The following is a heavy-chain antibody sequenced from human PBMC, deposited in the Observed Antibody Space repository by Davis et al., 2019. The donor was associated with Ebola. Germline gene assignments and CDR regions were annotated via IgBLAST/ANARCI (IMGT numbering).Heavy chain of an antibody. J-gene: IGHJ2*01. Sequence: GESLKISCADSVITFSSYAMTWVRQAPGKGLEWVSAISGSGGSTYYADSVKGRFTISRDNSKKTMYLQMNSLREEDTAVYYCAKLATEVHYIYWYFDLWGRGTLVTVSS. CDR2: ISGSGGST. D-gene: IGHD2-21*02. V-gene: IGHV3-23*01. CDR3: AKLATEVHYIYWYFDL. CDR1: VITFSSYA.